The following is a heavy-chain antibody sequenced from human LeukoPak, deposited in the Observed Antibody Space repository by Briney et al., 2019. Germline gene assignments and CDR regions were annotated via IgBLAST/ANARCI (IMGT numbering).Heavy chain of an antibody. V-gene: IGHV3-21*04. CDR1: GFTFSLHR. D-gene: IGHD1/OR15-1a*01. J-gene: IGHJ5*02. CDR2: ISSSSSYI. Sequence: PGGSLRLSCAASGFTFSLHRIHWVRQAPGKGLEWVSSISSSSSYIYYADSVKGRFTISRDNSKNTLYLQMNSLRAEDTAVYYCAKDRYRPARGTYNWFDPWGQGTLVTVSS. CDR3: AKDRYRPARGTYNWFDP.